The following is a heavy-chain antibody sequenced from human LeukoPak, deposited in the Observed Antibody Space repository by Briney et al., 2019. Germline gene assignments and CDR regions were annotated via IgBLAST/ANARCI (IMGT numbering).Heavy chain of an antibody. Sequence: SETLSLTCTVSGGSTSSYYWSWLRQSAGKGLEWIGRIYVSGSTTYNPSLNSRVTMSLDTSKNQFSLKLRSVTAADTAVYYCARDSGTTGEVKFDHWGQGTLVTVSS. CDR3: ARDSGTTGEVKFDH. D-gene: IGHD3-10*01. J-gene: IGHJ5*02. CDR1: GGSTSSYY. V-gene: IGHV4-4*07. CDR2: IYVSGST.